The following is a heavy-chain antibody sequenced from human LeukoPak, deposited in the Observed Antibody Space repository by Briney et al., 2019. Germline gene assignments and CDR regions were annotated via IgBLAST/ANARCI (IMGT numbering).Heavy chain of an antibody. J-gene: IGHJ4*02. Sequence: PSETLSLTCTVSGYSISSGYYWGWIRQPPGKGLEWIGSIYHSGSTYYNPSLKSRVTISVDTSKNQFSLRLSSVTAADTAVYYCARDAGYSSGWVDYWGQGTLVTVSS. D-gene: IGHD6-19*01. CDR1: GYSISSGYY. CDR2: IYHSGST. V-gene: IGHV4-38-2*02. CDR3: ARDAGYSSGWVDY.